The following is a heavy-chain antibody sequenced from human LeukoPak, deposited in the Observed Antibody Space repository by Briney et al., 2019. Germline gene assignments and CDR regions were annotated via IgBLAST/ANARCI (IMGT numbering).Heavy chain of an antibody. CDR1: GFTFRSYW. CDR2: IDNDGSDT. J-gene: IGHJ3*01. Sequence: GVSLRLSCAASGFTFRSYWRHWHRQAPGKGLVWVGRIDNDGSDTIYAVYVKGRFTVSRDNAKNTLYLQMNSLRAEDTAVYFCAGGGFSHGFDVWGQGTVVTVSS. CDR3: AGGGFSHGFDV. D-gene: IGHD5-12*01. V-gene: IGHV3-74*01.